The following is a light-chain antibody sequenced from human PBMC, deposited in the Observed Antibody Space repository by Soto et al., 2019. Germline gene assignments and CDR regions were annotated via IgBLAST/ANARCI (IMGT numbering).Light chain of an antibody. CDR2: YAS. J-gene: IGKJ2*01. CDR3: QQYYSYSYT. Sequence: DIQMTQSPSTLSASVGDRVTITCRASQIIGSSLAWYQQTPGRAPKLLIYYASILHTGVPSRFSGSESGTEFTLTISSLQPDDSATYYCQQYYSYSYTFGQGTK. CDR1: QIIGSS. V-gene: IGKV1-5*01.